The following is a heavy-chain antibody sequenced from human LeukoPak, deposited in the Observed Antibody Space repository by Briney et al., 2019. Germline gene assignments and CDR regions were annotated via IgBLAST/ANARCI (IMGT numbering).Heavy chain of an antibody. J-gene: IGHJ4*02. CDR2: IYHSGST. D-gene: IGHD2-2*01. V-gene: IGHV4-34*01. Sequence: SETLSLTCAVYGGSFSGYYWSWIRQPPGKGLEWIGSIYHSGSTYYNPSLKSRVTISVDTSKNQFSLKLSSVTAADTAVYYCERGMPYAGYGGQGPLAT. CDR1: GGSFSGYY. CDR3: ERGMPYAGY.